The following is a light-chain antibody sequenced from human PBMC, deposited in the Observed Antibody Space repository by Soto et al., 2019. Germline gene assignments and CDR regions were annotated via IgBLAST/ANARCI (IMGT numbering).Light chain of an antibody. CDR3: QQTYSTPPT. V-gene: IGKV1-39*01. CDR1: QTISTY. J-gene: IGKJ1*01. Sequence: DIQMTQSPSSLSAGVGDRVTITFRASQTISTYLDWYQQKAGLAPKLLIYAASSLQSGVPSRFSGSGSGTDFTLTISSLQPEDFATYYCQQTYSTPPTFGQGTKVDIK. CDR2: AAS.